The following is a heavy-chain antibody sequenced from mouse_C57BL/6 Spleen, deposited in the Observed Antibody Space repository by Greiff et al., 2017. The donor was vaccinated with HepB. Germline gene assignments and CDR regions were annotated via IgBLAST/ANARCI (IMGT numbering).Heavy chain of an antibody. V-gene: IGHV5-6*01. CDR1: GFTFSSYG. Sequence: EVKLMESGGDLVKPGGSLKLSCAASGFTFSSYGMSWVRQTPDKRLEWVATISSGGSYTYYPDSVKGRFTISRDNAKNTLYLQMSSLKSEDTAMYYCARQGSSYPYYFDYWGQGTTLTVSS. CDR2: ISSGGSYT. CDR3: ARQGSSYPYYFDY. D-gene: IGHD1-1*01. J-gene: IGHJ2*01.